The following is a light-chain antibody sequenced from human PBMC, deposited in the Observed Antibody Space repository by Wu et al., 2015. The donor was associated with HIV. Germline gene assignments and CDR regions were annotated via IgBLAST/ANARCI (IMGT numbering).Light chain of an antibody. V-gene: IGKV3-20*01. J-gene: IGKJ5*01. CDR1: QSVSYSY. CDR2: GAS. CDR3: QQYATSIT. Sequence: EIVLTQSPGTLSLSPGERATLFCRASQSVSYSYLAWYQQKPGQAPRVLIYGASSRATGIPDRFSGSGSGTDFTLTISGLEPEDFAVYYCQQYATSITFGQGTRLEIK.